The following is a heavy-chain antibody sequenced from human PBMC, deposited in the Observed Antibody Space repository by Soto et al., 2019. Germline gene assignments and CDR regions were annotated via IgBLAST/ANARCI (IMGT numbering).Heavy chain of an antibody. CDR1: GYTFTSYY. CDR2: INPSGGST. V-gene: IGHV1-46*01. Sequence: GSSVKVSCKASGYTFTSYYMHWVRQAPGQGLEWMGIINPSGGSTSYAQKFQGRVTMTRDTSTSTVYMELSSLRSEDTAVYYCARDSSGWPLTNHHPYGMDVWGQATTVTLSS. J-gene: IGHJ6*02. CDR3: ARDSSGWPLTNHHPYGMDV. D-gene: IGHD6-19*01.